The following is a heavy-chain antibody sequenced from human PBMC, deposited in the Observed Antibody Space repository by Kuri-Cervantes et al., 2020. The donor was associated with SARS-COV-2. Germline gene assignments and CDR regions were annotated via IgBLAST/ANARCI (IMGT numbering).Heavy chain of an antibody. D-gene: IGHD4-17*01. Sequence: GESLKISCKGSGYTFTNYWIGWVHQMPGKGLEWMGIIYPGDSDTRYSPSFQGQVTISADKSISTAYLQWSSLKASDTAMYYCARRSRPYGDDDAFDIWGQGTMVTVSS. CDR1: GYTFTNYW. V-gene: IGHV5-51*07. CDR3: ARRSRPYGDDDAFDI. J-gene: IGHJ3*02. CDR2: IYPGDSDT.